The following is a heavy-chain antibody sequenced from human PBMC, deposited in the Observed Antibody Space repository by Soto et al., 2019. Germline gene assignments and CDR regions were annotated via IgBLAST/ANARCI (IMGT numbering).Heavy chain of an antibody. CDR1: GDSISRYY. J-gene: IGHJ6*02. CDR3: ARDQGGEFLKGSGMDV. V-gene: IGHV4-59*01. D-gene: IGHD3-10*01. Sequence: QVQLQESGPGLVKPSETLSLTCTVSGDSISRYYWSWIRLSPGKGLEWIGYIYYSGETNYNPSVKIRLTISVDRTKNQFSLQLSSVTAADTAVYYCARDQGGEFLKGSGMDVWGQGTTVTVSS. CDR2: IYYSGET.